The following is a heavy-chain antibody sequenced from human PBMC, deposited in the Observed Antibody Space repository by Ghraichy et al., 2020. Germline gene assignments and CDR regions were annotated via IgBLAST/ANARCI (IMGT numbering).Heavy chain of an antibody. J-gene: IGHJ3*02. CDR3: ARGIGGSSGWGHASDI. CDR1: GGSISSGGYY. Sequence: LTCTVSGGSISSGGYYWSWIRQHPVEGLEWIGSISSSGIAYYNPSLKSRQTISLDTSKNQFSLKVNSVSAAETAFYHCARGIGGSSGWGHASDIWGQGTMVTVSS. D-gene: IGHD6-19*01. CDR2: ISSSGIA. V-gene: IGHV4-31*03.